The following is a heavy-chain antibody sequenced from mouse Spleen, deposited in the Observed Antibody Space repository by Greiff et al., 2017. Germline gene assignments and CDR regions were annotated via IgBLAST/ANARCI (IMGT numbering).Heavy chain of an antibody. V-gene: IGHV7-3*01. J-gene: IGHJ3*01. Sequence: EVKLVESGGGLVQPGGSLRLSCAASGFTFTDYYMSWVRQPPGKGLEWLGFIRNRASGYTTEYSASVKGRFTISSDISQSILYLQMNALRAEDSATYYCDRVSPRCNGFAYWGQGTLVTVSA. CDR3: DRVSPRCNGFAY. CDR1: GFTFTDYY. CDR2: IRNRASGYTT. D-gene: IGHD2-1*01.